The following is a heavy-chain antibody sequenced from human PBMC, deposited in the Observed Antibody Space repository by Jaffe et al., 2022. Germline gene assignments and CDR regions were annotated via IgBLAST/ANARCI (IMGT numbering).Heavy chain of an antibody. CDR3: ARHPRIKSSGNYWFDS. V-gene: IGHV4-59*01. D-gene: IGHD3-9*01. Sequence: QVQLQESGPGLLKPSETLSLTCTVSGDSMSGYYWSWIRQTPGKGLEWIAYMYNDGHSNSNPSLRSRVTISLDTSNNQFSLKLGSVTAADTAIYYCARHPRIKSSGNYWFDSWGQGTLVTVSS. J-gene: IGHJ5*01. CDR1: GDSMSGYY. CDR2: MYNDGHS.